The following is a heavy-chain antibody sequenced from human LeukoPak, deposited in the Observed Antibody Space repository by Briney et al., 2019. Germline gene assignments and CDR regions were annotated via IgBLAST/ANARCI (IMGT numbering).Heavy chain of an antibody. D-gene: IGHD6-19*01. CDR2: ISAYNGNT. CDR3: ARVYSGWYLDWFDP. CDR1: GYTFTSYG. V-gene: IGHV1-18*01. J-gene: IGHJ5*02. Sequence: ASVKVSCKASGYTFTSYGISWVRQAPGQGLEWMAWISAYNGNTNYAQKLQGRVTMTTDTSTSTAYMELRSLRSDDTAVYYCARVYSGWYLDWFDPWGQGTLVTVSS.